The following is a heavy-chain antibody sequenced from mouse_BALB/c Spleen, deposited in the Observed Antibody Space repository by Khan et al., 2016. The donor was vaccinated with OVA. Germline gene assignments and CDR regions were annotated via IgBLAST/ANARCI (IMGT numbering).Heavy chain of an antibody. D-gene: IGHD1-2*01. V-gene: IGHV3-2*02. CDR3: ARTARIKY. Sequence: EVQLQESGPGLVKPSQSLSLTCTVTGYSITSGYGWNWIRQFPGNKLEWMGYISLSGSTNYNPSLKSRISITRATSQNQFFLQLNSVTTEDTATYYCARTARIKYWGQGTTLTVSS. CDR1: GYSITSGYG. CDR2: ISLSGST. J-gene: IGHJ2*01.